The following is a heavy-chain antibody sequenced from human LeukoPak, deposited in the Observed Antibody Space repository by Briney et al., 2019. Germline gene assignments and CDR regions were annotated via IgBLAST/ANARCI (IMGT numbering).Heavy chain of an antibody. CDR2: VHHSGET. V-gene: IGHV4-59*11. J-gene: IGHJ4*02. CDR1: GVSITNHY. CDR3: ARGSPTGDS. D-gene: IGHD1-1*01. Sequence: SETLSLTCTVSGVSITNHYWSWIRQPPGKGLEWIGYVHHSGETNHNPSLRSRVTISLDTSNNQFPLMLSSVTAADTAMYYCARGSPTGDSWGRGTLVTVSS.